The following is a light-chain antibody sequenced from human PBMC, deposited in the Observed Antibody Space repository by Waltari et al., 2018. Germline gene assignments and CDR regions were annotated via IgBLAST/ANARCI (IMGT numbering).Light chain of an antibody. Sequence: ELVLTQSPGTLSLSPGERATLSCRASQSVSSDYLAWYQQKPGQTPRLLIYGASSRAPGIPDRFSGSGSGTDFTLTISRLEPEDSAVYYCHQFGSSPLTFGGGTKVEI. V-gene: IGKV3-20*01. CDR3: HQFGSSPLT. CDR1: QSVSSDY. CDR2: GAS. J-gene: IGKJ4*01.